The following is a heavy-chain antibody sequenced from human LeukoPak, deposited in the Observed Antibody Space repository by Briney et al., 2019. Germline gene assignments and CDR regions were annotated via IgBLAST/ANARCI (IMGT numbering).Heavy chain of an antibody. Sequence: ASVKVSCKASGYTFTSYGISWVRQAPGQGLEWMGWISAYNGNTNYAQKLQGRVTMTTDTSTSTAYMELRSLRSDDTAVYYCARVVVVPAAIDYYYMDVWGKGTTVTVSS. J-gene: IGHJ6*03. V-gene: IGHV1-18*01. CDR2: ISAYNGNT. CDR1: GYTFTSYG. CDR3: ARVVVVPAAIDYYYMDV. D-gene: IGHD2-2*02.